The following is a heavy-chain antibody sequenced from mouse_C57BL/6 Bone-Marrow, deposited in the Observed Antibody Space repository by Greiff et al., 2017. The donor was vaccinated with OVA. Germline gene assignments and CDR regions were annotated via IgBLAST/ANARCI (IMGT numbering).Heavy chain of an antibody. Sequence: QVQLQQPGAELVKPGASVKLSCKASGYTFTSYWMQWVKQRPGQGLEWIGEIDPSDSYTNYNQKFKGKATLTVDTSCSTAYMQLSSLTSEDSAVYYCARDWDEDYWGQGTTLTVSS. CDR3: ARDWDEDY. J-gene: IGHJ2*01. CDR2: IDPSDSYT. CDR1: GYTFTSYW. V-gene: IGHV1-50*01. D-gene: IGHD4-1*01.